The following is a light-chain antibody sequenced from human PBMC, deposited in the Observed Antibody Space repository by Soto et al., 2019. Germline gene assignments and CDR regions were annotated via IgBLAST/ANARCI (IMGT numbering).Light chain of an antibody. J-gene: IGKJ1*01. Sequence: EIMMTQSPATLSVSPGERATLSCRASQSVSSKLAWYQQKPGQAPRLLIYGASSRATGIPDRFSGSGSGTDFTLTISSLQAEDVAVYYCQQYSSTPRTFGRGTKVDIK. V-gene: IGKV3D-15*01. CDR1: QSVSSK. CDR3: QQYSSTPRT. CDR2: GAS.